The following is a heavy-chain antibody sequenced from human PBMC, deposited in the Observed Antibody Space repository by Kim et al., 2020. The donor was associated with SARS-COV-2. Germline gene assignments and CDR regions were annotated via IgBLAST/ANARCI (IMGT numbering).Heavy chain of an antibody. CDR2: IYYSGST. D-gene: IGHD3-10*01. CDR1: GGSISSYY. J-gene: IGHJ4*02. Sequence: SETLSLTCTVSGGSISSYYWSWIRQPPGKGLEWIGYIYYSGSTNYNPSLKSRVTISVDTSKNQFSLKLSSVTAADTAVYYCARRAAYYYGSGPFDYWGQGTLVTVSS. CDR3: ARRAAYYYGSGPFDY. V-gene: IGHV4-59*01.